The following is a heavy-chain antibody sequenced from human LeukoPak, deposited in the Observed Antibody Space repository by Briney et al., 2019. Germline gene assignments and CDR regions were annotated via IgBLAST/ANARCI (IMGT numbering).Heavy chain of an antibody. CDR2: IYHSGST. D-gene: IGHD1-26*01. Sequence: PSETLSLTCVVSGYSISSSYYWGWIRQPPGKGLEWIGSIYHSGSTYYNPSLKSRVTISVDTSKNQSSLKLSSVTAADTAVYYCARAQVGATDWFDPWGQGTLVTVSS. J-gene: IGHJ5*02. CDR3: ARAQVGATDWFDP. V-gene: IGHV4-38-2*01. CDR1: GYSISSSYY.